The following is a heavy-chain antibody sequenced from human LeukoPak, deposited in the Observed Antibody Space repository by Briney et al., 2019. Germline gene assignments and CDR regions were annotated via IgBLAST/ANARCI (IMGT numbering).Heavy chain of an antibody. V-gene: IGHV4-31*03. Sequence: SQTLSLTCTVSGGSISSGGYYWSWIRQHPGKGLEWIGYYYYSGGTYYNPSLKSRVTISVDTSKNQFSLKLSSVTAADTAVYYCARDRWVDTAMVQGGMDVWGQGTTVTASS. D-gene: IGHD5-18*01. CDR2: YYYSGGT. CDR1: GGSISSGGYY. J-gene: IGHJ6*02. CDR3: ARDRWVDTAMVQGGMDV.